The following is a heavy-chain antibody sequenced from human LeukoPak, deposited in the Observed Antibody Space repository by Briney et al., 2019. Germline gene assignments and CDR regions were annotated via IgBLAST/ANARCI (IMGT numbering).Heavy chain of an antibody. V-gene: IGHV3-21*01. CDR2: ISTSSSYI. D-gene: IGHD1-7*01. J-gene: IGHJ4*02. CDR3: ARDRDWNSGFDY. Sequence: GGSLRLSCAASGFTLSTYNMKWVRQAPRKGLEWVSSISTSSSYIYYADSVKGRFTISRDNARNSLYLQVNSLRAEDTAVYYCARDRDWNSGFDYWGQGTLVTVSS. CDR1: GFTLSTYN.